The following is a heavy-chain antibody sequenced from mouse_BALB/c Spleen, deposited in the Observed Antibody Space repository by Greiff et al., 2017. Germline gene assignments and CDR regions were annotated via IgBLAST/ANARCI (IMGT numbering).Heavy chain of an antibody. CDR3: ARRYGSSFYWYFDV. J-gene: IGHJ1*01. Sequence: QVHVKQSGPELVRPGVSVKISCKGSGYTFTDYAMHWVKQSHAKSLEWIGVISTYSGNTNYNQKFKGKATMTVDKSSSTAYMELARLTSEDSAIYYCARRYGSSFYWYFDVWGAGTTVTVSS. CDR2: ISTYSGNT. D-gene: IGHD1-1*01. V-gene: IGHV1-67*01. CDR1: GYTFTDYA.